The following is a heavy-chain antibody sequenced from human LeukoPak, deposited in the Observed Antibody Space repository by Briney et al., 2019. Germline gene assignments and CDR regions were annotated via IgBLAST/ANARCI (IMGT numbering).Heavy chain of an antibody. CDR3: TTVVDIVVVPAAFEYFDY. CDR2: IKSKTDGGTT. Sequence: PGGSLRLSCAASGFTFSNVWMSWVRQAPGKGLEWVGRIKSKTDGGTTDYAAPVKGRFTISRDDSKNTLYLQMNSLKTEDTAVYYCTTVVDIVVVPAAFEYFDYWGQGTLVTVSS. J-gene: IGHJ4*02. CDR1: GFTFSNVW. V-gene: IGHV3-15*01. D-gene: IGHD2-2*03.